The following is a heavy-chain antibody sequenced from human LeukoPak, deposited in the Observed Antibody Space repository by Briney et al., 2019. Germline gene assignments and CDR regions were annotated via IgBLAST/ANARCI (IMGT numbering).Heavy chain of an antibody. J-gene: IGHJ3*02. CDR1: GSPFSADK. D-gene: IGHD2-21*01. Sequence: GGPLRLSCAALGSPFSADKLAWFRQAPGRGLEWFSFFSGSGSTINYADSVKGRFTISRDNAKNSLFLQMNSLRAEDTAVYFCARDVSFGHIFDAFGIWGQGTMVTVSS. CDR3: ARDVSFGHIFDAFGI. V-gene: IGHV3-11*01. CDR2: FSGSGSTI.